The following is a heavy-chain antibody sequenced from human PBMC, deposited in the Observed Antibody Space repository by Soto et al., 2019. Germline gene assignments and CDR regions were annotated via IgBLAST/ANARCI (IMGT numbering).Heavy chain of an antibody. V-gene: IGHV3-30-3*01. CDR1: GFTFSSYA. D-gene: IGHD3-10*01. J-gene: IGHJ6*02. Sequence: GGSLRLSCAASGFTFSSYAMRWVRQAPGKGLEWVAVISYDGSNKYYADSVKGRFTISRDNSKNTLYLQMNSLRAEDTAVYYCATPIGGSGIVYYYGMDVWGQGTTVTVSS. CDR3: ATPIGGSGIVYYYGMDV. CDR2: ISYDGSNK.